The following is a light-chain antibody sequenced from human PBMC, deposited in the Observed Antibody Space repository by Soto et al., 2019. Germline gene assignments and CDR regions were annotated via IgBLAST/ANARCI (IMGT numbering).Light chain of an antibody. Sequence: EIVMTQSPATLSVSPGERATLSCRARQSVSSNLAWYQQKPGQAPRLLIYGASTRATGIPARFSGSGSGTELALTISSLQSEDFAVYYCQQYNNWPRELTFGGGTKVEIK. CDR1: QSVSSN. J-gene: IGKJ4*01. V-gene: IGKV3-15*01. CDR3: QQYNNWPRELT. CDR2: GAS.